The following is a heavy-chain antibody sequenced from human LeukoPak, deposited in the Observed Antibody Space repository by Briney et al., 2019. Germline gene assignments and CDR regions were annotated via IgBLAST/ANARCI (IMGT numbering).Heavy chain of an antibody. CDR3: ARLAVAGTPHFDY. CDR2: IYYSGST. CDR1: GYSISSGYY. Sequence: PSKTLSLTCTVSGYSISSGYYWSWIRQPPGKGLEWIGSIYYSGSTNYNPSLKSRVTMSVGTSKNQFSLKLSSVTAADTGVYYCARLAVAGTPHFDYWGQGTLVTVSS. D-gene: IGHD6-19*01. J-gene: IGHJ4*02. V-gene: IGHV4-38-2*02.